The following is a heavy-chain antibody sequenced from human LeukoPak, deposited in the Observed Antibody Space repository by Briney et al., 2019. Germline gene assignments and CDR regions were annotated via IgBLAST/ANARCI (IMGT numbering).Heavy chain of an antibody. CDR1: GFTFRTYA. CDR3: AKPLAYCGGDCYSLGAFDI. Sequence: GRSLRLSCAASGFTFRTYAMNWVRQAPGEGLEWVSSIGGSSTSLYYADSVKGRFTISRDNAKNTLYLQMNSLRAEDTAVYYCAKPLAYCGGDCYSLGAFDIWGQGTMVTVSS. J-gene: IGHJ3*02. CDR2: IGGSSTSL. V-gene: IGHV3-21*04. D-gene: IGHD2-21*01.